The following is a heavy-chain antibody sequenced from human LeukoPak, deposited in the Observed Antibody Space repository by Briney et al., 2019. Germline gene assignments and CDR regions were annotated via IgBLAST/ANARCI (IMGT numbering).Heavy chain of an antibody. CDR1: TFTFSSYA. D-gene: IGHD3-3*01. V-gene: IGHV3-7*01. CDR2: IKQDGSEK. CDR3: ARDTDYDFWSGLFQH. Sequence: PGGSLRLSCAASTFTFSSYAMNWVRQAPGKGLEWVANIKQDGSEKYYVDSVKGRFTISRDNAKNSLYLQMNSLRAEDTAVYYCARDTDYDFWSGLFQHWGQGTLVTVSS. J-gene: IGHJ1*01.